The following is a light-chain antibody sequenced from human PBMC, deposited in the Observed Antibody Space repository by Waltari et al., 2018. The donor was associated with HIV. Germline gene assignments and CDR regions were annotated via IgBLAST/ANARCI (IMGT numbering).Light chain of an antibody. CDR1: QSVLYSSNNKNC. CDR3: QQYYTTLT. CDR2: WAS. V-gene: IGKV4-1*01. Sequence: DIVMTQSPDSLAVSLGERATINCKSSQSVLYSSNNKNCLAWYQQKPGQPPKLLIYWASTRESGVPDRFSGSGSGTDFTLTNSSLQAEDVAVYYCQQYYTTLTFGGGTKVEIK. J-gene: IGKJ4*01.